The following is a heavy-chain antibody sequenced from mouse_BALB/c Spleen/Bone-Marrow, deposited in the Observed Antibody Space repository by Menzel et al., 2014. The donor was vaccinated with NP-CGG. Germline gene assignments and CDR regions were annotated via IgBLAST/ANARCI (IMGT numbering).Heavy chain of an antibody. D-gene: IGHD2-12*01. CDR1: GYTFTSYY. J-gene: IGHJ4*01. CDR2: INPSNGGT. Sequence: ESGAELVKPGASVKLPCKASGYTFTSYYMYWVKQRPGQGLEWIGEINPSNGGTNFNEKFKSKATLTVDKSSSTAYMQLSSLTSEDSAVYYCTRSRRAMDYWGQGTSVTVSS. V-gene: IGHV1S81*02. CDR3: TRSRRAMDY.